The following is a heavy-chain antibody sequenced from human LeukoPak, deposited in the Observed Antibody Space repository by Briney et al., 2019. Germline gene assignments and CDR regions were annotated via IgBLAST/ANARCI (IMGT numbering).Heavy chain of an antibody. Sequence: SETLSLTCTVSGGSISSYCWSWIRQPPGKGLEWIGYIYYSGSTNYNPSLKSRVTISVDTSKNQFSLKLSSVTAADTAVYYCARGPSHYFDYWGQGTLVTVSS. J-gene: IGHJ4*02. CDR1: GGSISSYC. CDR2: IYYSGST. CDR3: ARGPSHYFDY. V-gene: IGHV4-59*01.